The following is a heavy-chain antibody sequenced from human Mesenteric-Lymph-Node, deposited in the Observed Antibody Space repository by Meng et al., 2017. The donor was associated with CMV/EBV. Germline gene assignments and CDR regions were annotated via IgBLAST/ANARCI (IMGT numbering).Heavy chain of an antibody. CDR3: AREMGYDAFDI. CDR1: GFTFSDYY. D-gene: IGHD2-8*01. Sequence: GESLKISCAASGFTFSDYYMNWVRQAPGKGLEWVGRIRDKANSYTTEYAASVKGRVSISRDDSKSSLYLQMNSLRAEDTALYYCAREMGYDAFDIWGQGTMVTVSS. J-gene: IGHJ3*02. V-gene: IGHV3-72*01. CDR2: IRDKANSYTT.